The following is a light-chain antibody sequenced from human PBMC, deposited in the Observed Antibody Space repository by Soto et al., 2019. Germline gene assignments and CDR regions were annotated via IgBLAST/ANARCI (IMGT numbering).Light chain of an antibody. CDR1: QSITTW. CDR2: KAS. CDR3: QQYNSYPYT. V-gene: IGKV1-5*03. Sequence: DIQMTQSPSTLSAFVGDRVTITYRASQSITTWLAWYQQKPGKAPKVLIYKASSLESGVPSRFSGSGSGTEFTLTISSVQPDDSATYCCQQYNSYPYTFGQGTNLEIK. J-gene: IGKJ2*01.